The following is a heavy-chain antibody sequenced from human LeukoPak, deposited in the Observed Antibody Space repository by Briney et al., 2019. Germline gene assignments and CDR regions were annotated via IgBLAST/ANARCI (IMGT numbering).Heavy chain of an antibody. CDR2: IYHSGST. J-gene: IGHJ5*02. V-gene: IGHV4-34*01. CDR1: GGSFSGYY. CDR3: ARASQYSSSQGFDP. D-gene: IGHD6-6*01. Sequence: SETLSLTCAVYGGSFSGYYWSWIRQPPGKGLEWIGSIYHSGSTYYNPSLKSRVTISVDTSKNRFSLKLSSVTAADTAVYYCARASQYSSSQGFDPWGQGTLVTVSS.